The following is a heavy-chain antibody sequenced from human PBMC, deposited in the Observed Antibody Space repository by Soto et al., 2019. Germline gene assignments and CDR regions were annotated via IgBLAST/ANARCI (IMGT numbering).Heavy chain of an antibody. J-gene: IGHJ4*02. CDR3: ATDWGDPYSSSWHTPGH. CDR2: IWYDGSNK. V-gene: IGHV3-33*01. Sequence: QVQLVESGGGVVQPGRSLRLSCAASGFTYSSYGMHWVRQAPGKGLEWVAVIWYDGSNKYYADSVKGRFTISRDNSKNTLYLQMNSLRAEDTAVYYCATDWGDPYSSSWHTPGHWGQGTLVTVSS. D-gene: IGHD6-13*01. CDR1: GFTYSSYG.